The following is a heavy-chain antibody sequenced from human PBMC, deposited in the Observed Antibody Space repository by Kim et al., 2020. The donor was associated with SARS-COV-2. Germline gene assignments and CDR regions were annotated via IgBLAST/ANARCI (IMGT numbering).Heavy chain of an antibody. D-gene: IGHD2-15*01. CDR2: IKYDESER. V-gene: IGHV3-7*01. CDR1: GFSFSNYW. J-gene: IGHJ4*02. Sequence: GGSLRLSCIASGFSFSNYWMAWVRQALGKGPEWVANIKYDESERYYVDSVKGRFIISRDNGKRSLYLQMDSLRAEDTALYYCARDVGGNLENWGQGTLVTVSS. CDR3: ARDVGGNLEN.